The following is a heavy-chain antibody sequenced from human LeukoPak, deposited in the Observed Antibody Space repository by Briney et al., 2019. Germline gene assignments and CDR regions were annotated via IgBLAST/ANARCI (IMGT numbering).Heavy chain of an antibody. CDR2: IYAGNSDA. D-gene: IGHD5-24*01. V-gene: IGHV5-51*01. Sequence: GESLKISCQGFGYPFTTSWIGWVRQLPGKGLEWTAIIYAGNSDAKYSPSFQGQVSISTDRSISTAYLHWSSLKASDTAIYYCAIINHPDGRVNWGQGTLVTVSS. J-gene: IGHJ4*02. CDR1: GYPFTTSW. CDR3: AIINHPDGRVN.